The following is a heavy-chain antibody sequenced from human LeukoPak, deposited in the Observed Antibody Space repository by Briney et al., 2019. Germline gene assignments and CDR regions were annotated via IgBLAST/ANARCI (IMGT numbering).Heavy chain of an antibody. CDR1: GFSIGSSW. CDR3: ARDPAWGAIDC. J-gene: IGHJ1*01. D-gene: IGHD7-27*01. Sequence: GGSLRLSCAVSGFSIGSSWMPWVRQTPGKGLEWVADMNEDGSGTYYVDSVKGRFTVSRDNAQNSVYLQMNSLRVEDTGVYYCARDPAWGAIDCWGQGTLVTVSS. CDR2: MNEDGSGT. V-gene: IGHV3-7*01.